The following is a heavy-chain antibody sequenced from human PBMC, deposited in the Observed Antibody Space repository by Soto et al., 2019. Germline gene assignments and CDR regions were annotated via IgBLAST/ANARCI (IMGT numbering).Heavy chain of an antibody. D-gene: IGHD2-21*01. CDR2: ISPSSDTI. CDR1: GFIFSSYH. V-gene: IGHV3-48*02. J-gene: IGHJ4*02. Sequence: EVLLVQSGGGLVQPGESLRLSCEASGFIFSSYHMNWVRQAPGKGLDWVSYISPSSDTIYYADSVKGRFTISRDNAKNSLFLEMNSLRDEDTATYYCARYGGDCYTSGDDWGQGTLVTVSS. CDR3: ARYGGDCYTSGDD.